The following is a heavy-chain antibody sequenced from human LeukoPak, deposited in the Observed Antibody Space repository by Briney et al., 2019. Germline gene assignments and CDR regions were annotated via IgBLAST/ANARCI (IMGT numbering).Heavy chain of an antibody. CDR1: GFTFSSYS. J-gene: IGHJ3*02. CDR2: ISSSSSYI. D-gene: IGHD3-22*01. CDR3: ARAKYYDGLGYSVREAYDI. V-gene: IGHV3-21*01. Sequence: GGSLRLSCAASGFTFSSYSMNWVRQAPGKGLEWVSSISSSSSYIYYADSVKGRFTISRDNAKNSLYLQMNSLRAEDTAVYYCARAKYYDGLGYSVREAYDIWGQGTMVTVSS.